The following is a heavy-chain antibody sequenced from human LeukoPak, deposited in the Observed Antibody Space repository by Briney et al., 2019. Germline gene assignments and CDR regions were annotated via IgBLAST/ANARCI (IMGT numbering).Heavy chain of an antibody. CDR1: GGSFSAYY. V-gene: IGHV4-34*01. D-gene: IGHD4-23*01. J-gene: IGHJ4*02. CDR2: ISHNGST. Sequence: SETLSLTCAVYGGSFSAYYCHWIRQPPGKGLEWIGEISHNGSTKYYPSPKSRVTISIDTSRNQFSLKLSSATAADTAVYYCFLWDTVLSRDYWGQGTLVTASS. CDR3: FLWDTVLSRDY.